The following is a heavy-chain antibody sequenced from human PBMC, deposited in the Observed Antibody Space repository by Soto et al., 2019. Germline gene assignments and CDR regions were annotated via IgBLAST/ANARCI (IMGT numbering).Heavy chain of an antibody. D-gene: IGHD6-19*01. CDR3: AKRPLAGSGWTFDY. V-gene: IGHV3-30*02. Sequence: GGSLRLSCSASGFTFNTHGMHWVRQSPGKGLEWVSYISYSGNKYYADSVQGRFTISRDDSKNTVFLEINSLRTEDAAVYYCAKRPLAGSGWTFDYWGQGTSVTVSS. CDR1: GFTFNTHG. CDR2: ISYSGNK. J-gene: IGHJ4*02.